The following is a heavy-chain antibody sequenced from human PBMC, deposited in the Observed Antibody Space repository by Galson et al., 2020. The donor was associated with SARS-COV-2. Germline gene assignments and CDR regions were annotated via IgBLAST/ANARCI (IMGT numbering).Heavy chain of an antibody. Sequence: GGSLRLSCTVAGFTIGDFAMSWFRQAPGKGLEWVGFIRSRTYDGTTEYAASVKDRFTISRDDSKNVAYLQMNSLITEDTAVYYCARGGFPYYYYMDVWGKGTTVTVSS. CDR1: GFTIGDFA. CDR3: ARGGFPYYYYMDV. J-gene: IGHJ6*03. CDR2: IRSRTYDGTT. V-gene: IGHV3-49*03.